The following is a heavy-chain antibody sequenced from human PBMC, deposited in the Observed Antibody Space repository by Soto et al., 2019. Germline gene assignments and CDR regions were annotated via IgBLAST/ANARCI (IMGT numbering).Heavy chain of an antibody. CDR3: ARIWGALAKIACWFGP. CDR2: IYHTGST. D-gene: IGHD3-16*01. CDR1: NGSITNDNW. J-gene: IGHJ5*02. Sequence: QVQLQESGPGLVKPSGTLSLTCAVSNGSITNDNWWSWVRQSPGKGLEWIGDIYHTGSTNYNPPLKSPVILSEAKDKNNCSLRWSSVTDANTAVYYCARIWGALAKIACWFGPWGKGTLVTVSS. V-gene: IGHV4-4*02.